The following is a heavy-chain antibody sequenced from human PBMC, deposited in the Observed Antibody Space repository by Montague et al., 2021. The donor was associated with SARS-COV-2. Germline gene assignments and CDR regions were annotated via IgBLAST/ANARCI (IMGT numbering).Heavy chain of an antibody. Sequence: SLRLPCAASGFTFSSYAMHWVRQAPGKGLEWVAVISYDGSNKYYADPVKGRFTISRDNSKNTLYLQMNSLRAEDTAVYYCARWAIVVVPAAPSRAFDISGQGTMVTVSS. CDR1: GFTFSSYA. V-gene: IGHV3-30-3*01. J-gene: IGHJ3*02. CDR3: ARWAIVVVPAAPSRAFDI. D-gene: IGHD2-2*01. CDR2: ISYDGSNK.